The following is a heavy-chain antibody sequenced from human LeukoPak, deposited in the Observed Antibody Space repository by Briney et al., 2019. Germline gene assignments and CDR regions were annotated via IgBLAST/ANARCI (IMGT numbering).Heavy chain of an antibody. D-gene: IGHD2-2*02. CDR3: ARGRYCSSTSCYTNDY. J-gene: IGHJ4*02. V-gene: IGHV1-8*01. CDR2: MNPNSGNT. Sequence: ASVKVSCKASGYTFTSYDINWVRQATGQGLEWMGWMNPNSGNTGYAQKFQGRVTMTRNTSISTAYMELGSLRSEDTAVYYCARGRYCSSTSCYTNDYWGQGTLVTVSS. CDR1: GYTFTSYD.